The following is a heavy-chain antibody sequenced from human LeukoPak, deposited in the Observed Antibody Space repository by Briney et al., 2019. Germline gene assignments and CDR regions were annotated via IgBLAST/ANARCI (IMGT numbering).Heavy chain of an antibody. Sequence: ASVKVSCKASGYTFTGYYMHWVRQAPGQGLEWMGRINPNSGGTNYAQKFQGRVTMTRDTSVSTAYMELSRLRSDDTAVYYCAREHPDFWSGKLGIDYWGQGTLVTVSS. D-gene: IGHD3-3*01. CDR1: GYTFTGYY. J-gene: IGHJ4*02. CDR2: INPNSGGT. CDR3: AREHPDFWSGKLGIDY. V-gene: IGHV1-2*06.